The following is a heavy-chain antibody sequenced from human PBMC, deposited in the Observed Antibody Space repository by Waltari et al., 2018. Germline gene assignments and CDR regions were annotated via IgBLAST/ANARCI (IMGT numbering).Heavy chain of an antibody. Sequence: EVQLVESGGGLVQPGGSLRLSCAASGFTFSSYSMNWVRQAPGKGLEWVSYISSSSSTIYYVDSVKGRFTISRDNAKNSLYLQMNSLRAEDTAVYYCAHGGNGGFDYWGQGTLVTVSS. D-gene: IGHD2-15*01. J-gene: IGHJ4*02. V-gene: IGHV3-48*01. CDR2: ISSSSSTI. CDR1: GFTFSSYS. CDR3: AHGGNGGFDY.